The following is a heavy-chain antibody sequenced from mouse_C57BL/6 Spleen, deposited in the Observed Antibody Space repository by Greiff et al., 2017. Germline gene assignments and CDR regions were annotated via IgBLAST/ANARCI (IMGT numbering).Heavy chain of an antibody. CDR2: IRNKANGYTT. CDR3: ARCISSYGNHYYAMDY. D-gene: IGHD2-1*01. V-gene: IGHV7-3*01. J-gene: IGHJ4*01. CDR1: GFTFTDYY. Sequence: EVKLMESGGGLVQPGGSLSLSCAASGFTFTDYYMSWVRQPPGKALEWLGFIRNKANGYTTEYSASVKGRFTISRDTSQSILYLQMNALRAEDSATYYCARCISSYGNHYYAMDYWGQGTSVTVSS.